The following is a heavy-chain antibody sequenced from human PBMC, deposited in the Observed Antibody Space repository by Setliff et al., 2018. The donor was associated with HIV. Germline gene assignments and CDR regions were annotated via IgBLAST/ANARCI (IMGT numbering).Heavy chain of an antibody. J-gene: IGHJ4*02. V-gene: IGHV1-18*01. Sequence: ASVKVSCKASGYSFSNYGISWLRQAPGQGLEWMGWISAYSGNTDYAQSFQGRLTVTTDTSTSTAYMELRSLRSDDTALYYCARDRSTQDYWGLGTLVTVSS. CDR2: ISAYSGNT. CDR3: ARDRSTQDY. CDR1: GYSFSNYG.